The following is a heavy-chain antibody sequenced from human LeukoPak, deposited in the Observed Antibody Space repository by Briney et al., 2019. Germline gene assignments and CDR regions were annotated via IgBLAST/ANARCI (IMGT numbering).Heavy chain of an antibody. J-gene: IGHJ4*02. Sequence: GGSLRLSCAASGFTFSSYAMHWVRQAPGKGLEWVAVISYDGSNKYYADSVKGRFTISRDNSKNTLYLQMNSLRAEDTAVYYCARGSIQLWLRLSLDYWGQGTLVTVSS. CDR2: ISYDGSNK. CDR3: ARGSIQLWLRLSLDY. D-gene: IGHD5-18*01. V-gene: IGHV3-30-3*01. CDR1: GFTFSSYA.